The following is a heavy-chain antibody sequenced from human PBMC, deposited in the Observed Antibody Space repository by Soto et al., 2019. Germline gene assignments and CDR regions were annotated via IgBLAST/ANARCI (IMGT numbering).Heavy chain of an antibody. D-gene: IGHD1-26*01. CDR1: GFTFSDYY. CDR2: ISSSSSYT. CDR3: AGVTAAERWFDP. J-gene: IGHJ5*02. V-gene: IGHV3-11*05. Sequence: QVQLVESGGGLVKPGGSLRLSCAASGFTFSDYYMSWIRQAPGKGLEWVSYISSSSSYTNYADSVKGRFTISRDNAKNPLYLQMNSLRADDTAVYYCAGVTAAERWFDPWGQGTLVTVSS.